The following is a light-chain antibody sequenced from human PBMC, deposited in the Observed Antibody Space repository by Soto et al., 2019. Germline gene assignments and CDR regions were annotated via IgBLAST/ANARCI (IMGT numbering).Light chain of an antibody. V-gene: IGKV3-15*01. J-gene: IGKJ1*01. CDR1: QSVSSN. CDR2: VES. Sequence: EIVMTQSQATLSVSPGERATLSCRARQSVSSNLAWYQQKPGQAPSLLLYVESTRATGIPARFSRSGSEIEFTLTISSLQSEDFAGYYCQQYNNWPPWTFGQGTKVEIK. CDR3: QQYNNWPPWT.